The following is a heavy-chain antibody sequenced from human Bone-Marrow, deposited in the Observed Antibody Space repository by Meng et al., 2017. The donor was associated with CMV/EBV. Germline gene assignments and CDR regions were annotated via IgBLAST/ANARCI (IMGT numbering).Heavy chain of an antibody. CDR1: GGTFSSYT. CDR3: ARDSGWTTVTTYQGYGMDF. V-gene: IGHV1-69*04. D-gene: IGHD4-11*01. CDR2: IIPILGIA. J-gene: IGHJ6*02. Sequence: SVKVSCKASGGTFSSYTISWVRQAPGQGLEWMGRIIPILGIANYAQKFQGRVTITADKSTSTAYMELSSLRSEDTAVYYCARDSGWTTVTTYQGYGMDFWGQGTTVTGSS.